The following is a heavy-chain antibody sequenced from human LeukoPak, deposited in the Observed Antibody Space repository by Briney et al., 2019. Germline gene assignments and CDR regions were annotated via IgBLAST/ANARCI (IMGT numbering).Heavy chain of an antibody. CDR3: ARDFDSDILTGPNWYFDL. Sequence: SVTLSLTCTVSGGSISSGSYYWSWIRQPAGKGLEWIGRIYTSGSTNYNPSLKSRVTISVDTSKNQFSLKLSSVTAADTAVYYCARDFDSDILTGPNWYFDLWGRGTLVTVSS. CDR1: GGSISSGSYY. CDR2: IYTSGST. D-gene: IGHD3-9*01. V-gene: IGHV4-61*02. J-gene: IGHJ2*01.